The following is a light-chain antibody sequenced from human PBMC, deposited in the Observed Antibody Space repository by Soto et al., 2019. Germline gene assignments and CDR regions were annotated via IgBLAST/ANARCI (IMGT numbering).Light chain of an antibody. J-gene: IGKJ3*01. V-gene: IGKV3-20*01. CDR3: QHYGTSAL. CDR2: AS. Sequence: EIVLTQSPGTLSLSPGERATLSCRASQSVSVSYLAWYQQKPGQAPRLLIYASSRATGIPDRFSGSGSGTDFTLTISRLEPEDFAVYYCQHYGTSALFGPGTKVDIK. CDR1: QSVSVSY.